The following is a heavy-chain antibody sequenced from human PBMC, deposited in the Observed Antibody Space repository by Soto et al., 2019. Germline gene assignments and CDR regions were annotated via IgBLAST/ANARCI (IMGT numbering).Heavy chain of an antibody. CDR2: ISDTRSSK. Sequence: GESLKISCAASGFTFRSYSMNWVRQAPGKGLEWVSSISDTRSSKYYADSIKGRFTISRDNAKNSLFLQMNSLRAEDTAVYFCARERGSWYYFDFWGQGTLVTVPS. V-gene: IGHV3-21*01. CDR1: GFTFRSYS. J-gene: IGHJ4*02. D-gene: IGHD6-19*01. CDR3: ARERGSWYYFDF.